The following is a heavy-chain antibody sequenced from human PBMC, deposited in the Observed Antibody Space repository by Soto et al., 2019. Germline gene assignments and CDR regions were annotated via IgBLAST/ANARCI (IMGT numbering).Heavy chain of an antibody. CDR2: FYSSGSI. V-gene: IGHV4-31*03. J-gene: IGHJ5*02. D-gene: IGHD6-19*01. CDR1: GYSITAGGYY. CDR3: ARMYSSGSGWFHP. Sequence: SETLSLTCFVSGYSITAGGYYWSWIRHHQGKGLEWIGSFYSSGSIIYNPSLRSRVSISGDTSSNQFSMSLTSVTAADTARYYCARMYSSGSGWFHPWGQGTLVTV.